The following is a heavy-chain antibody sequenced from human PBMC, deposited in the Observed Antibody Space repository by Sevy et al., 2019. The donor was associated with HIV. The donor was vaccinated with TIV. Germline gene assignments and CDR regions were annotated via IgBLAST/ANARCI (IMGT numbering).Heavy chain of an antibody. Sequence: SETLSLTCTVSGGSITSLYWNWIRQPPGKGLEWIANIYYNGHINYNPSLKSRVHLSLDTSKNQFSLRVSSVTAADTAMYYCAGENAWGRGYSWGQGTLVTVSS. V-gene: IGHV4-59*08. CDR1: GGSITSLY. D-gene: IGHD1-26*01. J-gene: IGHJ4*02. CDR3: AGENAWGRGYS. CDR2: IYYNGHI.